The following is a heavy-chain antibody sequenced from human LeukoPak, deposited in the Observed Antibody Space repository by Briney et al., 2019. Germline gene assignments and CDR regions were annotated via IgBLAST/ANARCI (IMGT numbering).Heavy chain of an antibody. J-gene: IGHJ4*02. CDR3: TRDFWTDY. D-gene: IGHD3/OR15-3a*01. CDR1: GFTFRNYW. CDR2: IKLDGTQK. V-gene: IGHV3-7*01. Sequence: GSLRLSCAASGFTFRNYWMSWIRQAPGRGLEWVANIKLDGTQKNYIQSVRGRFTISRDNARNFLYLRLSSLRAEDTAVYYCTRDFWTDYWGQGTLVTVSS.